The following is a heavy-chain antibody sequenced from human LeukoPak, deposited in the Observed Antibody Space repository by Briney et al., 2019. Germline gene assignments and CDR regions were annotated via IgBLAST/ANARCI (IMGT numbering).Heavy chain of an antibody. Sequence: GASVKVSCKASGYTFTNYAMHWVRQAPGQGLEWMGWINAGNSHTKYSQNFQGRITITRDSSASTVYMELSSLTSEDTAVYYCARGIWSARTVDYYLDYWGQGTLVTVSS. J-gene: IGHJ4*02. CDR3: ARGIWSARTVDYYLDY. CDR1: GYTFTNYA. D-gene: IGHD2-21*01. CDR2: INAGNSHT. V-gene: IGHV1-3*01.